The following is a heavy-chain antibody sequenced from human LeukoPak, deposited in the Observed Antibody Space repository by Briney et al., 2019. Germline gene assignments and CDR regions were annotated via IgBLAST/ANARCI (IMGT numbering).Heavy chain of an antibody. CDR2: IGSTSSTI. CDR3: ARDHHRRLYDSQARDTFDI. CDR1: GFTFSSYT. Sequence: GGSLRLSCAASGFTFSSYTMNWVRQAPGKGLEWVSYIGSTSSTIYYADSVKGRFTISRDNAKNSLYLQMNSLRAEDTAVYYCARDHHRRLYDSQARDTFDIWGQGTMVTVSS. D-gene: IGHD3-22*01. J-gene: IGHJ3*02. V-gene: IGHV3-48*01.